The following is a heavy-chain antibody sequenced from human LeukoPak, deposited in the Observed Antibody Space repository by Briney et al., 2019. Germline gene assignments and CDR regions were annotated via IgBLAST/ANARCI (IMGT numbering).Heavy chain of an antibody. D-gene: IGHD2-2*01. CDR1: EFTFSTYW. V-gene: IGHV3-30-3*01. Sequence: GGSLRLSCAASEFTFSTYWMSWVRQAPGKGLEWVAVISYDGSNKYYADSVKGRFTISRDNSKNTLYLQMNSLRAEDTAVYYCARDLVTLVVPAAGLFDYWGQGTLVTVSS. J-gene: IGHJ4*02. CDR3: ARDLVTLVVPAAGLFDY. CDR2: ISYDGSNK.